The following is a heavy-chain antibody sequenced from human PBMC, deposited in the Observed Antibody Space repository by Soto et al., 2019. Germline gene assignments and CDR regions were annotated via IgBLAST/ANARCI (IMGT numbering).Heavy chain of an antibody. V-gene: IGHV3-64D*06. Sequence: GGSLRLSCSVSGFTFSSYAMHWVRQAPGKGLEYVASISSVGASTYYAASVKGRFIISRDNSKNTLYLQMSSLRAEDTAVYYCVKDRYVDYWGQGILVTVSS. J-gene: IGHJ4*02. CDR3: VKDRYVDY. CDR2: ISSVGAST. CDR1: GFTFSSYA.